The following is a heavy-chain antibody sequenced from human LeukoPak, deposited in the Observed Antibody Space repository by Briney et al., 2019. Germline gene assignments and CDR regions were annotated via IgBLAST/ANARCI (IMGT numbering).Heavy chain of an antibody. J-gene: IGHJ4*02. CDR3: ARRSCSPHILIDY. V-gene: IGHV4-39*02. CDR2: IYYSGGT. Sequence: SETLSLTCTVSGGSISSSSYYWGWIRQPPGKGLEWIGTIYYSGGTYYNPSLKSRVTISVDTSKNHFSLKLSSVTAADTAVYYCARRSCSPHILIDYWGQGTLVTVSS. CDR1: GGSISSSSYY. D-gene: IGHD2-15*01.